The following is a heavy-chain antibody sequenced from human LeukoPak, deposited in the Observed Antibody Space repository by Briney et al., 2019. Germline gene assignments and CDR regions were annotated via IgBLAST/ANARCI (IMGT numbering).Heavy chain of an antibody. CDR3: ACRDGYNFGY. CDR1: GFTISSNY. D-gene: IGHD5-24*01. V-gene: IGHV3-66*01. Sequence: GGSLRLSCTASGFTISSNYMMWVRQAPGKGLEWVSVIYTGGTTYYADSVKGRFAISRDNSKNTLSLQMNSLRSEDTAVYYCACRDGYNFGYWGQGTLVTV. CDR2: IYTGGTT. J-gene: IGHJ4*02.